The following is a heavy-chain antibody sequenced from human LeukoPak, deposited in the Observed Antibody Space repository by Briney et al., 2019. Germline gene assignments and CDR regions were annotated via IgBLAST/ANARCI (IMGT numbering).Heavy chain of an antibody. Sequence: ASVKVSCKASGGTFSSYAISWVRQAPGQGLEWMGGIIPIFGTANYAQKFQGRVTITADESTSTAYMELSSLRPEDTAVYYCARVIAVAGDAFDIWGQGTMVTVSS. CDR2: IIPIFGTA. D-gene: IGHD6-19*01. CDR3: ARVIAVAGDAFDI. CDR1: GGTFSSYA. J-gene: IGHJ3*02. V-gene: IGHV1-69*13.